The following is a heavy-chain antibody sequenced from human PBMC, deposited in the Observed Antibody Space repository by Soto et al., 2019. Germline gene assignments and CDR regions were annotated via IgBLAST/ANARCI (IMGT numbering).Heavy chain of an antibody. D-gene: IGHD3-22*01. CDR2: ISSSSSTI. CDR3: ARPLDSSANVGWGG. V-gene: IGHV3-48*02. CDR1: GFTFSGFS. J-gene: IGHJ4*02. Sequence: EVQLVESGGGLVQPGGSLGLSCAASGFTFSGFSLNWVRQAPGKGLEWVSYISSSSSTIYYADSVKGRFTISRDNAKNSLYLQMNSLRDEDTAVYYCARPLDSSANVGWGGWGQGTLVTVSS.